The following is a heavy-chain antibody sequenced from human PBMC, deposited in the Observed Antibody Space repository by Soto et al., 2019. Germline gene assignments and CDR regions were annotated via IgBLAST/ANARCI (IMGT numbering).Heavy chain of an antibody. J-gene: IGHJ4*02. Sequence: SETLSLTCAVYGGSFSGYYWSWIRQPPGKGLEWIGEINHSGSTNYNPSLKSRVTISVDTSKNQFSLKLSSVTAADTAVYYCARRHGLDIDAYYWGPGTQVTVSS. V-gene: IGHV4-34*01. CDR3: ARRHGLDIDAYY. D-gene: IGHD1-1*01. CDR2: INHSGST. CDR1: GGSFSGYY.